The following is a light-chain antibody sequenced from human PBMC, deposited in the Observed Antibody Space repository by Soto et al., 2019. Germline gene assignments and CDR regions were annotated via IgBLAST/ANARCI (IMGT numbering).Light chain of an antibody. CDR1: SSDVGGYNL. V-gene: IGLV2-23*03. J-gene: IGLJ2*01. CDR2: EGS. Sequence: QSVLTQPASVSGSPGQSITISCTGTSSDVGGYNLVSWYQQHPGKAPKLMIYEGSKRPSGVSHRFSGSKSGNTASLTISGLQAEDEGNYYCCSYAGSSPFVVFGGGTKLTVL. CDR3: CSYAGSSPFVV.